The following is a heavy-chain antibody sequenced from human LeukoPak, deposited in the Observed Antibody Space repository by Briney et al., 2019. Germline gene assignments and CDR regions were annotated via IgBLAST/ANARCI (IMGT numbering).Heavy chain of an antibody. D-gene: IGHD4-17*01. V-gene: IGHV3-48*01. J-gene: IGHJ3*02. Sequence: PGGSLRLSCAASGFTFSSYSMNWVRQAPGKGLEWVSYISSSSSTIYYADSVKGRFTISRDNAKNSLYLQMNSLRAEDTAVYYCARDRDYGDYSAFDIWGQGTMVTASS. CDR1: GFTFSSYS. CDR2: ISSSSSTI. CDR3: ARDRDYGDYSAFDI.